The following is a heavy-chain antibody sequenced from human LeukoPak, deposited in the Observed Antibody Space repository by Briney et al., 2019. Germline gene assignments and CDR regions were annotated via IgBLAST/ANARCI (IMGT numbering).Heavy chain of an antibody. CDR3: ATEPVTAGYYYGMDV. J-gene: IGHJ6*02. D-gene: IGHD2-21*02. CDR2: MYYSGST. Sequence: SETLSLTCTVSGGSISGYYWSWIRQPPGKGLEWIGYMYYSGSTNYNPSLKSRVTISVDTSKNQFSLKLSSVTAAETAAYYCATEPVTAGYYYGMDVWGQGTTVIVSS. CDR1: GGSISGYY. V-gene: IGHV4-59*01.